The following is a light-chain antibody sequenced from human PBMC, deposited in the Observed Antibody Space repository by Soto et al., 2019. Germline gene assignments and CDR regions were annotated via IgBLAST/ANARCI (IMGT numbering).Light chain of an antibody. CDR1: EGIRND. V-gene: IGKV1-6*01. CDR3: LQDYNYPRT. J-gene: IGKJ1*01. Sequence: AIQMTQSPSSLSASVGDRVTITCRASEGIRNDLGWYQHKAGKAPKLLIYAASSLQSGVPSRFSGSGSGTDFTLTISNLQPEDFATYYCLQDYNYPRTFGQGTKVEIK. CDR2: AAS.